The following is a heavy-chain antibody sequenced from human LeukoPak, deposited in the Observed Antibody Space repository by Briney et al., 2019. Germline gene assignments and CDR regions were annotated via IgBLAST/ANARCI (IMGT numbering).Heavy chain of an antibody. V-gene: IGHV3-33*01. J-gene: IGHJ4*02. CDR2: IWYDGGNK. CDR1: GFTFSSYG. D-gene: IGHD3-10*01. CDR3: ARDLSPVVRASPMGY. Sequence: PGGSLRLSCTASGFTFSSYGMHWVRQAPGKGLEWVAVIWYDGGNKFYADSVKGRFTISSDTSKNTLYLQMNSLRAEDTAVYYCARDLSPVVRASPMGYWGQGTLVTVSS.